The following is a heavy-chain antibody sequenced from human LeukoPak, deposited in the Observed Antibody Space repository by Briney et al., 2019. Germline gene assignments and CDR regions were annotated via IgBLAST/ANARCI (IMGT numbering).Heavy chain of an antibody. D-gene: IGHD5-12*01. Sequence: QPGGSLRLSCAASGFTFSTYGVHWVRQAPGKGLEWVAVISNDGSNKLYTDSVKGRFTISRDNAKNSLYLQMNSLRAEDTAVYYCARGLDIVATIGYWGQGTLVTVSS. J-gene: IGHJ4*02. V-gene: IGHV3-30*03. CDR1: GFTFSTYG. CDR3: ARGLDIVATIGY. CDR2: ISNDGSNK.